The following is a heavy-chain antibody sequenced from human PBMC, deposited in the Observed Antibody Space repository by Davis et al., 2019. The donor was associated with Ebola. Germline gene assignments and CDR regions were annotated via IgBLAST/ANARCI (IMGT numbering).Heavy chain of an antibody. CDR1: GFSFTSYS. CDR2: ISGGYT. Sequence: GESLKISCAASGFSFTSYSMNWVRQAPGKGLEWVAYISGGYTYYAESVKGRFTISRDNAKNSLYLQMNSLRAEDTAVYYCARVGVGAKIDYWGQGTLVTVSS. CDR3: ARVGVGAKIDY. D-gene: IGHD1-26*01. V-gene: IGHV3-21*05. J-gene: IGHJ4*02.